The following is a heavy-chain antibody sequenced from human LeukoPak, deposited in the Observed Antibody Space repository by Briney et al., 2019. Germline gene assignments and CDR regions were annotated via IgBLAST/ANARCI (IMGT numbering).Heavy chain of an antibody. V-gene: IGHV4-30-4*08. CDR1: GGSISSGDYY. J-gene: IGHJ4*02. D-gene: IGHD1-26*01. Sequence: SQTLSPTCTVSGGSISSGDYYWSWIRQPPGKGLEWIGYIYYSGSTYYNPSLKSRVTISVDTSKNQFSLKLSSVTAADTAVYYCARDGSGSYEGSGYFDYWGQGTLVTVSS. CDR2: IYYSGST. CDR3: ARDGSGSYEGSGYFDY.